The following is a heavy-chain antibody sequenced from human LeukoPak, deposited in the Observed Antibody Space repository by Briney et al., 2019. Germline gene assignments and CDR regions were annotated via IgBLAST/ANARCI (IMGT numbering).Heavy chain of an antibody. D-gene: IGHD6-19*01. J-gene: IGHJ4*02. CDR3: AREAAVSGPSYFDF. CDR1: GFTIPMYA. V-gene: IGHV3-30*11. CDR2: ISYDGSNK. Sequence: AKSLSLSCTASGFTIPMYAINWVRQAPGKGLEWVAVISYDGSNKYYADSVKGRFTISRDNSKNTLYLQMHSLRAEDTAVYYCAREAAVSGPSYFDFWGQGTLVTVSS.